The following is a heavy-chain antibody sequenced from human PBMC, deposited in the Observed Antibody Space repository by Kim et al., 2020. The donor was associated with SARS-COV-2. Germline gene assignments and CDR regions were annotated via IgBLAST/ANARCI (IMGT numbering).Heavy chain of an antibody. CDR1: GVSISSSSYY. CDR3: ARHLIAVAGTLSAFDI. D-gene: IGHD6-19*01. V-gene: IGHV4-39*01. Sequence: SETLSLTCTVSGVSISSSSYYWGWIRQPPGKGLEWIGSIYYSGSTYYNPSLKSRVTISVDTSKNQFSLKLSSVTAADTAVYYCARHLIAVAGTLSAFDIWGQGTMVTVSS. CDR2: IYYSGST. J-gene: IGHJ3*02.